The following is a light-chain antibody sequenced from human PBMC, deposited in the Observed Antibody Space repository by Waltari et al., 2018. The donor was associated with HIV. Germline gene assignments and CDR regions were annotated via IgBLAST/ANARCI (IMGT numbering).Light chain of an antibody. CDR3: ISYISSSSPV. V-gene: IGLV2-14*03. J-gene: IGLJ3*02. CDR1: SFDIYGYNF. CDR2: DAS. Sequence: QSALTQPASVSGSPGQSITISCTGTSFDIYGYNFVSWFQHHPGKAPKVIIYDASNRRSGGSSRFSGSKSGNTASLTISGLQPEDEAEYFCISYISSSSPVFGGGTKLTVL.